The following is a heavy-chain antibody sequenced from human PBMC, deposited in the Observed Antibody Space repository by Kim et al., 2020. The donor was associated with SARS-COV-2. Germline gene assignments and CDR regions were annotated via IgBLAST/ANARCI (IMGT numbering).Heavy chain of an antibody. CDR3: ARRSIMITFGEVIVRQHFDC. CDR2: IDPSDSYT. J-gene: IGHJ4*02. D-gene: IGHD3-16*02. CDR1: GYSFTSYW. V-gene: IGHV5-10-1*01. Sequence: GESLKISCKGSGYSFTSYWISWVRQMPGKGLEWMGRIDPSDSYTNYSPSFQGHVTISADKSISTAYLQWSSLKTSDTAMYYCARRSIMITFGEVIVRQHFDCWGQGTLVSVSS.